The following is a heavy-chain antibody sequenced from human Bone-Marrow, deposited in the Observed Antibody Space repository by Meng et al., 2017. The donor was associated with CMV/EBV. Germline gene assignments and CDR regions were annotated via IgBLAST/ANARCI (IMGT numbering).Heavy chain of an antibody. CDR1: GFTFSSYG. D-gene: IGHD6-6*01. V-gene: IGHV3-30*02. J-gene: IGHJ2*01. CDR3: AKGYSSSLDWYFDL. CDR2: IRYDGSNK. Sequence: GGSLRLSCAASGFTFSSYGMHWVRQAPGKGLEWVAFIRYDGSNKYYADSVKGRFTISRDNAKNSLYLQMNSLRAEDMALYYCAKGYSSSLDWYFDLWGRGTLVTVSS.